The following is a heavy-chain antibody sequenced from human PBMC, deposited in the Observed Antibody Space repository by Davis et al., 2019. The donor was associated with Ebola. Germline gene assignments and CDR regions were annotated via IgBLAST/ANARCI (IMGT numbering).Heavy chain of an antibody. Sequence: SVKVSCKASGYTLTDYYMHWVRQAPAQGLEWMGWISAYNGNTNYAQKLQGRVTMTTDTSTSTAYMELRSLRSDDTAVYYCARAPDAFDIWGQGTIVTVSS. CDR1: GYTLTDYY. V-gene: IGHV1-18*04. CDR2: ISAYNGNT. CDR3: ARAPDAFDI. J-gene: IGHJ3*02.